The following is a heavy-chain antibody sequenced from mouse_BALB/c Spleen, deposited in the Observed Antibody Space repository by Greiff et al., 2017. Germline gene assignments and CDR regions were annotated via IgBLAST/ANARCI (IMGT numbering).Heavy chain of an antibody. V-gene: IGHV1-4*01. CDR1: GYTFTSYW. CDR2: INPSTGYT. J-gene: IGHJ3*01. D-gene: IGHD1-1*01. CDR3: ARRGYGSSLAY. Sequence: LQESGTVLARPGASVKMSCKASGYTFTSYWMHWVKQRPGQGLEWIGYINPSTGYTEYNQKFKDKATLTADKSSSTAYMQLSSLTSEDSAVYYCARRGYGSSLAYWGQGTLVTVSA.